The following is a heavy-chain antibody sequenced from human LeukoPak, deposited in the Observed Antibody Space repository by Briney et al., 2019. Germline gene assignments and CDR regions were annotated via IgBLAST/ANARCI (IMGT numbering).Heavy chain of an antibody. CDR2: IYYSGST. D-gene: IGHD5-18*01. CDR3: ARSRRDSYGFYYFDY. J-gene: IGHJ4*02. V-gene: IGHV4-61*01. CDR1: GGSVSSGSYY. Sequence: SSETLSLTCTVSGGSVSSGSYYWSWIRQPSGKGLEWIGYIYYSGSTNYNPSLKSRVTISVDTSKNQFSLKLSSVTAADTAVYYCARSRRDSYGFYYFDYWGQGTLVTVSS.